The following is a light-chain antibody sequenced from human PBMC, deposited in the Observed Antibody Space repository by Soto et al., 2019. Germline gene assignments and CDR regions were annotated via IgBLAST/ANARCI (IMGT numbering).Light chain of an antibody. Sequence: DIQLTHAPSLLSAAVGVRVTITCPASQGISTFLAWYQQHPGTAPKRLIYDASNLQSVVPSRLSGSRSGTEFTLTISILQPEDFATYYCQQVKNYPLTVGGGTKVAIK. J-gene: IGKJ4*01. CDR3: QQVKNYPLT. CDR2: DAS. V-gene: IGKV1-9*01. CDR1: QGISTF.